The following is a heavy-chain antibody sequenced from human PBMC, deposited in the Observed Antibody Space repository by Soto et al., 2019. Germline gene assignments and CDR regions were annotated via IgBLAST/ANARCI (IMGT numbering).Heavy chain of an antibody. CDR2: INAGNGNT. J-gene: IGHJ4*02. CDR3: ARGAQRGGYRTLDY. Sequence: QVQLVQSGAEEKKPGASVKVSCKASGYTFTSYAMHWVRQAPGQRLEWMGWINAGNGNTKYSQKFQGRVTITRDTSASAAYMELSSLRSEDTAVYYCARGAQRGGYRTLDYWGQGTLVTVSS. CDR1: GYTFTSYA. V-gene: IGHV1-3*05. D-gene: IGHD1-26*01.